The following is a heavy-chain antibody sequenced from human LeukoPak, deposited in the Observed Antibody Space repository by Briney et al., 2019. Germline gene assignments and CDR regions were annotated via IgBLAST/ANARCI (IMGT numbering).Heavy chain of an antibody. V-gene: IGHV1-69*13. CDR3: ARAQYYYDSSGYYLFDY. D-gene: IGHD3-22*01. CDR2: IIPIVGTA. Sequence: GASVKVSCKASGGTFSSYAISWVRQAPGQGLEWMGGIIPIVGTANYAQKFQGRVTITADESTSTAYMELSSLRSEDTAVYYCARAQYYYDSSGYYLFDYWGQGTLVTVSS. J-gene: IGHJ4*02. CDR1: GGTFSSYA.